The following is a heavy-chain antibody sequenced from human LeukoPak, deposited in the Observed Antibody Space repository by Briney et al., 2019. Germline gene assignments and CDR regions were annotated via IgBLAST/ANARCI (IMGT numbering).Heavy chain of an antibody. CDR1: GGSINNYY. V-gene: IGHV4-59*12. D-gene: IGHD3-10*01. Sequence: SETLSLTCTVSGGSINNYYWSWIRQPPGKGLEWIGYIYYSGSTNYNPSLKSRVTISVDTSKNQFSLKLSSVSAADTAVYYCARDVMYYYGSGSLYNWFDPWGQGTLVTVSS. J-gene: IGHJ5*02. CDR2: IYYSGST. CDR3: ARDVMYYYGSGSLYNWFDP.